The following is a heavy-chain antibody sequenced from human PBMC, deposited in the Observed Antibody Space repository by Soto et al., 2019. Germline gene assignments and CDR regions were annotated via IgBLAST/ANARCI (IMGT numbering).Heavy chain of an antibody. Sequence: PSETLSLTCTVSGASINDFYWSWIRQTPGKGLEWVGFMYYSETTKYNPSLKGRVNMSLDTSKNQVSLHLKSVTAADTAVYYCAKDQSRFYDSSGYDYWGQGTLVTVSS. J-gene: IGHJ4*02. CDR1: GASINDFY. D-gene: IGHD3-22*01. CDR3: AKDQSRFYDSSGYDY. CDR2: MYYSETT. V-gene: IGHV4-59*01.